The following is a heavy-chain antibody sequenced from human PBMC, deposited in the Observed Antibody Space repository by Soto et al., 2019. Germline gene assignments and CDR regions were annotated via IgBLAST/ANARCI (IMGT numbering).Heavy chain of an antibody. Sequence: EVQLVESGGGLVQPGGSLRLSCAASGFTFSSYSMNWVRQAPGKGLEWVSYISSSSSTIYYADSVKGRFTISRDNAKNSLYLQMNGLRDEDTAVYYCAREWGLSIAATDPFDYWGQGTLVTVSS. D-gene: IGHD6-6*01. CDR2: ISSSSSTI. CDR1: GFTFSSYS. CDR3: AREWGLSIAATDPFDY. J-gene: IGHJ4*02. V-gene: IGHV3-48*02.